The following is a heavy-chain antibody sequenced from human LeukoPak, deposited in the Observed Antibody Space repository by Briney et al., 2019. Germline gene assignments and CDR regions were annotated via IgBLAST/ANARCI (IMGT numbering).Heavy chain of an antibody. J-gene: IGHJ4*02. CDR1: GFTVSSNY. V-gene: IGHV3-53*01. D-gene: IGHD2-21*02. Sequence: PGGSLRLSCAASGFTVSSNYMSWVRQAPGKGLEWVSVIYSGGGTYHADSVKGRFTISRDNSKNTLYLQMNSLRAEDTAVYYCARDGGGDSGSYYFDYWGQGTLVTVSS. CDR3: ARDGGGDSGSYYFDY. CDR2: IYSGGGT.